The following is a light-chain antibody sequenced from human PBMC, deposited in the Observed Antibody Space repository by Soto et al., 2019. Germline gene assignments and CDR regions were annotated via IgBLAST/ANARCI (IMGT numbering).Light chain of an antibody. CDR3: QQSFSTPYI. V-gene: IGKV1-39*01. CDR2: AAS. J-gene: IGKJ2*01. Sequence: DSQVTQSPSSLSASVGDRVTITCRASQSVNDYLNWYQQRPGKAPRLLIYAASILHSGVPSRFSGSGFGTDFSLTITSLQPEDFATYYCQQSFSTPYIFGQGTKLEIK. CDR1: QSVNDY.